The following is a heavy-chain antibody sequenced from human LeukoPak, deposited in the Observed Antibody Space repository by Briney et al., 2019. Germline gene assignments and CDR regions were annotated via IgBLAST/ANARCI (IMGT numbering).Heavy chain of an antibody. CDR1: GFTFSSYG. CDR3: ARDETGVGSGGIDF. V-gene: IGHV3-23*01. J-gene: IGHJ4*02. Sequence: GGSLRLSCAASGFTFSSYGMNWVRQAPGKGLERVSGISGGGASTDYADSVRGRFTISRDSARNSLYLQMNSLGDEDTAVYYCARDETGVGSGGIDFWGQGTLVTVSS. D-gene: IGHD2-8*02. CDR2: ISGGGAST.